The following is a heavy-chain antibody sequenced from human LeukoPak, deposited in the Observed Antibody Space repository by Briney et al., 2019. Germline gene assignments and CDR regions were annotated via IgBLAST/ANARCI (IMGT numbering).Heavy chain of an antibody. CDR2: ISSSSSYI. CDR3: ARDEEYCSSTSCENWFDP. J-gene: IGHJ5*02. V-gene: IGHV3-21*01. CDR1: GFTFSSYS. D-gene: IGHD2-2*01. Sequence: GGSLRLSCAASGFTFSSYSMNWFRQAPGKGLEWVSSISSSSSYIYYADSVKGRFTISRDNAKNSLYLQMNSLRAEDTAVYYCARDEEYCSSTSCENWFDPWGQGTLVTVSS.